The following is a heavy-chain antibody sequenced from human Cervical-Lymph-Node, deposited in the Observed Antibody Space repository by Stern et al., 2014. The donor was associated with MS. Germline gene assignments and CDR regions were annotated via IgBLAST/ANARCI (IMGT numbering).Heavy chain of an antibody. CDR2: ISSSGST. J-gene: IGHJ3*01. V-gene: IGHV4-34*01. Sequence: VQLQQWAAGLFRPSETLSLTCAVHGASFSDNYWSWIRQTLGMVLAWIGEISSSGSTHYKPSLMSRATIPEDPSRNQFPLKLSSLTAADTAMYYCARERKVERSARLLVSFDVWGQGTLVTVSS. CDR3: ARERKVERSARLLVSFDV. D-gene: IGHD1-1*01. CDR1: GASFSDNY.